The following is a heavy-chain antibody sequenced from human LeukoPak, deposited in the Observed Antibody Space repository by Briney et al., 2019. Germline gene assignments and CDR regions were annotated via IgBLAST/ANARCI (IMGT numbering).Heavy chain of an antibody. CDR2: ISGSGGST. V-gene: IGHV3-23*01. Sequence: RGSLRLSCAASGFTFSSDAMSWVRQAPGKGLEWVSAISGSGGSTYYADSVKGPFTISRDNSKNTLYLQMNSLRAEDTAVYYCAKARLRYFDYWGQGTLVTVSS. CDR3: AKARLRYFDY. D-gene: IGHD3-9*01. J-gene: IGHJ4*02. CDR1: GFTFSSDA.